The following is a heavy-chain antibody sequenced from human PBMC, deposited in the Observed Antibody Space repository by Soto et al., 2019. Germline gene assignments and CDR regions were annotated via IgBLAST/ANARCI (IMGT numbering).Heavy chain of an antibody. CDR1: GGSISSSSYY. Sequence: SETLSLTCTVSGGSISSSSYYWVWIRQPPGKGLEWIVSIYYSGSTYYNPSLKSRVTISVDTSKNQFSLKLSSVTAADTAVYYCARRSDFWSGPIYYYGMDVWGQGTTVTVSS. CDR3: ARRSDFWSGPIYYYGMDV. CDR2: IYYSGST. V-gene: IGHV4-39*01. J-gene: IGHJ6*02. D-gene: IGHD3-3*01.